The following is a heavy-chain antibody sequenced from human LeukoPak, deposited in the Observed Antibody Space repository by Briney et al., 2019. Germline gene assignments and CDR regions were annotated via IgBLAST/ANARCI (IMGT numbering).Heavy chain of an antibody. CDR2: IKQDGSEQ. CDR1: GFTFTTYW. Sequence: PGGSLRLSCAASGFTFTTYWMGWVRQAPGKGLEWVANIKQDGSEQYYVDSVKGRFTISRDNAKNSLSLQMNSLRAEDTAVYYCARVVTGRTHYFDYWGQGTLVTVSS. D-gene: IGHD2-21*02. J-gene: IGHJ4*02. CDR3: ARVVTGRTHYFDY. V-gene: IGHV3-7*01.